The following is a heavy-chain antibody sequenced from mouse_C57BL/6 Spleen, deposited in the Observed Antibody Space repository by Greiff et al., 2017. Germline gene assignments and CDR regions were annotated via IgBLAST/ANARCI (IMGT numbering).Heavy chain of an antibody. CDR2: INPSSGYT. CDR3: ARTWDEGY. J-gene: IGHJ2*01. Sequence: QVHVKQSGAELAKPGASVKLSCKASGYTFTSYRMHWVKQRPGQGLEWIGYINPSSGYTKYNQKFKDKATLTADKSSSTAYMQLSSLTYCDSAVYYCARTWDEGYWGQGTTLTVSS. CDR1: GYTFTSYR. D-gene: IGHD4-1*01. V-gene: IGHV1-7*01.